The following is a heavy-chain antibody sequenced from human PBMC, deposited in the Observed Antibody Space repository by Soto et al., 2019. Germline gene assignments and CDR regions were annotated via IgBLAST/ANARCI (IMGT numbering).Heavy chain of an antibody. CDR3: ARAVSSSWYSSYYNYMDV. Sequence: EVQLVESGGGLVQPGGSLRLSCAASGFTVSSNYMSWVRQAPGKGLEWVSVIYSGGSTYYADSVKGRFTISRDNSKNTLYLQMNSLRAEDTAVYYCARAVSSSWYSSYYNYMDVWGKGTTVTVSS. V-gene: IGHV3-66*01. CDR2: IYSGGST. CDR1: GFTVSSNY. J-gene: IGHJ6*03. D-gene: IGHD6-13*01.